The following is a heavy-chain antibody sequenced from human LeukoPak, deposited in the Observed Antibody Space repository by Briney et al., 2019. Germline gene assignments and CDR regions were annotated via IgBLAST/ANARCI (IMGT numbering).Heavy chain of an antibody. Sequence: PSETLSLTCAVSGYSISSGYYWGWIRQPPGKGLEWIGSIYHSGSTYYNPSFKSRVTISVDTSKNQFSLKLSSVTAADTAVYYCARRLEYSSGWYGNDAFDIWGQGTMVTVSS. CDR1: GYSISSGYY. CDR3: ARRLEYSSGWYGNDAFDI. V-gene: IGHV4-38-2*01. D-gene: IGHD6-19*01. J-gene: IGHJ3*02. CDR2: IYHSGST.